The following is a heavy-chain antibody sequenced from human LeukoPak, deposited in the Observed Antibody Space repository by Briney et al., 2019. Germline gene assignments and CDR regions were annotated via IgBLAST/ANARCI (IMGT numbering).Heavy chain of an antibody. CDR1: GFIFSIYG. D-gene: IGHD6-19*01. J-gene: IGHJ6*02. CDR3: AKVTVAGYYYGMDV. Sequence: GGSLRLSCAASGFIFSIYGMHWPRRAPGRGLEWVAFIRYDGSNKYYADSVKGRFTISRDNSKNTLYLQMNSLRAEDTAVYYCAKVTVAGYYYGMDVWGQGTTVTVSS. V-gene: IGHV3-30*02. CDR2: IRYDGSNK.